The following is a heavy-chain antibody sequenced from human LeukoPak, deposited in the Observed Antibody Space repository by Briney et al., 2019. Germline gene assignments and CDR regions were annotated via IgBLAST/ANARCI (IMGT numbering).Heavy chain of an antibody. CDR2: ISGTGGST. D-gene: IGHD4-17*01. Sequence: GGSLRLSCAASGFTFGTYAMSWVRQAPGKGLEWVSAISGTGGSTFYADSVKGRFTISRDNSKNTLYLQMSSLRAEDTAVYYCASSLTYYGDYNDYWGQGTLITVSS. V-gene: IGHV3-23*01. CDR3: ASSLTYYGDYNDY. J-gene: IGHJ4*02. CDR1: GFTFGTYA.